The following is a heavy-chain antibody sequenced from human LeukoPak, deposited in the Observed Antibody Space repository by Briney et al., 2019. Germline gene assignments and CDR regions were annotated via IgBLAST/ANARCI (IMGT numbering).Heavy chain of an antibody. D-gene: IGHD6-13*01. J-gene: IGHJ4*02. Sequence: PSESLSLTCTVAGGSIGSYYWSWVRQPPGKGLEWIGYIYTSGSTNYNPSLKSRVTISVDTSKNQFSLKRSSVTAADTAVYYCARRSHAAAGSYYFDYWGQGTLVTVSS. V-gene: IGHV4-4*09. CDR1: GGSIGSYY. CDR3: ARRSHAAAGSYYFDY. CDR2: IYTSGST.